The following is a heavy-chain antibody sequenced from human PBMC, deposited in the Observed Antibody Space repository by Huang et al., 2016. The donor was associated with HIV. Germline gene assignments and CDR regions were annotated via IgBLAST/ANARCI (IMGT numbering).Heavy chain of an antibody. Sequence: QVQLVQSGAEVKNPGASVRVSCKASGYTFTDSNIHWVRLAPGQGLERMGVINPKRVGTSYAQRCQGRVTMTRDTTISTVHMDLRRIQSDDTAVYFCARDWSFGSSTSPADWGQGTLVTVSS. D-gene: IGHD6-6*01. CDR3: ARDWSFGSSTSPAD. J-gene: IGHJ4*02. CDR2: INPKRVGT. V-gene: IGHV1-2*02. CDR1: GYTFTDSN.